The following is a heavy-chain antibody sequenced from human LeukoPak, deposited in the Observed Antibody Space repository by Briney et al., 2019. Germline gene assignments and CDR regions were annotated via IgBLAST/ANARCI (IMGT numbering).Heavy chain of an antibody. CDR2: IYYSGST. CDR1: GGSISSSSYY. CDR3: AKDSHSWSRDY. J-gene: IGHJ4*02. V-gene: IGHV4-39*02. Sequence: SETLSLTCTVSGGSISSSSYYWGWIRQPPGKGLEWIGSIYYSGSTYYNPSLRSRVTISVDTSKNQFSLKLSSVTAADTAVYYCAKDSHSWSRDYWGQGTLVTVSS. D-gene: IGHD6-13*01.